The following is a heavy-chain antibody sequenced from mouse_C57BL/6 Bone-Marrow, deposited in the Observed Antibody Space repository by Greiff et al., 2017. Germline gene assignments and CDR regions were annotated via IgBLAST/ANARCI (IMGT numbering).Heavy chain of an antibody. CDR1: GFTFSDYG. CDR2: ISSGSSTI. Sequence: EVKLMESGGGLVKPGGSLKLSCAASGFTFSDYGMHWVRQAPEKGLEWVAYISSGSSTIYYADTVKGRFTISRDNAKNTLYLQMTSLRSEDTAMYYCARENYYGSSYKRKSYYFDYWGQGTTLTVSS. J-gene: IGHJ2*01. D-gene: IGHD1-1*01. V-gene: IGHV5-17*01. CDR3: ARENYYGSSYKRKSYYFDY.